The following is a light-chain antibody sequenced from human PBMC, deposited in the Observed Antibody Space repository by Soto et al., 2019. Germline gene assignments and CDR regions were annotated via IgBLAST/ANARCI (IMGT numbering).Light chain of an antibody. CDR2: DVS. Sequence: QSALTQPASVSGSPGQSITISCSGTSNDVGDYNYVSWYQQHPGKAPKLIIYDVSNRPSGVSNRFSGSKSGNTASLTISGLQAEDEADYYCNSYTRSTSVVFGGGTKLTVL. V-gene: IGLV2-14*01. CDR3: NSYTRSTSVV. CDR1: SNDVGDYNY. J-gene: IGLJ3*02.